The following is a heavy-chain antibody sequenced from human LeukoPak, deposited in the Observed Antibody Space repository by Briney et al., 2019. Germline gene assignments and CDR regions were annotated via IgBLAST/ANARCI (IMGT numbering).Heavy chain of an antibody. J-gene: IGHJ4*02. CDR3: ARVGHFSGSPDY. CDR2: IYYSGST. V-gene: IGHV4-31*03. Sequence: SETLSLTCTVSGGSISSGGYYWSWIRQHPGKGLEWIGYIYYSGSTYYNPSLKSRVTISVDTPKNQFSLKLSSVTAADTAVYYCARVGHFSGSPDYWGQGTLVTVSS. CDR1: GGSISSGGYY. D-gene: IGHD3-10*01.